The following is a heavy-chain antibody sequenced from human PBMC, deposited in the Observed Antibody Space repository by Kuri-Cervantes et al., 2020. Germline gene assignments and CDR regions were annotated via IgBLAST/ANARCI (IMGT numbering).Heavy chain of an antibody. Sequence: GSLRLSCTVSGGSVSSGSYYWSWIRQPPGKGLEWIGEVNHSGSTNYNPSLKSRVTISVDTSKNQFSLKLSSVTAADTAVYYCARGTNSYWGSYRRAFDIWGQGTMVTVSS. CDR2: VNHSGST. CDR1: GGSVSSGSYY. CDR3: ARGTNSYWGSYRRAFDI. J-gene: IGHJ3*02. D-gene: IGHD3-16*02. V-gene: IGHV4-39*07.